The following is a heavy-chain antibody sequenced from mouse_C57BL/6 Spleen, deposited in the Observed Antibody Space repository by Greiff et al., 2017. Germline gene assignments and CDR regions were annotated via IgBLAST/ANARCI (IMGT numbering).Heavy chain of an antibody. CDR1: GFTFSSYG. J-gene: IGHJ2*01. V-gene: IGHV5-6*01. Sequence: EVKLMESGGDLVKPGGSLKLSCAASGFTFSSYGMSWVRQTPDKRLEWVATISSGGSYTYYPDSVKGRFTISRDNAKKTLYLQMSSLKSEDTAMYYCARFYSNYDFDYWGQGTTLTVSS. CDR3: ARFYSNYDFDY. CDR2: ISSGGSYT. D-gene: IGHD2-5*01.